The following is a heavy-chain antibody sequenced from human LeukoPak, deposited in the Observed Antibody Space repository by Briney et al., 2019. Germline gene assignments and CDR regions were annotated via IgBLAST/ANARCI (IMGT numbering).Heavy chain of an antibody. J-gene: IGHJ4*02. D-gene: IGHD3-16*01. CDR2: IYYHGTTT. CDR3: ARGMITRSRYFDW. CDR1: GYILRSYG. V-gene: IGHV3-33*01. Sequence: GGPLRLSCAPCGYILRSYGMLCARDPPEGGGVGVANIYYHGTTTYYADSVKGRFAISRDNSKNTLSLHMNSLSAEDTAVYFCARGMITRSRYFDWWGQGTLVTVSS.